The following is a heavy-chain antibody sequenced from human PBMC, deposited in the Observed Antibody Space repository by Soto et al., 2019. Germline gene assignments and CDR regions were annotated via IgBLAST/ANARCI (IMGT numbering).Heavy chain of an antibody. CDR2: IKTSGDTK. Sequence: EVQLLESGGGLVQPGGSLRLSCAASGFAFGFYEMTWVRQAPGKGWGWVSYIKTSGDTKYYADSVKGRFTISRDNARNSLYLQMNSLRAEDTAVYYCARDGYGDPYFYYGLDVWGQGTTVTVSS. CDR1: GFAFGFYE. J-gene: IGHJ6*02. V-gene: IGHV3-48*03. D-gene: IGHD4-17*01. CDR3: ARDGYGDPYFYYGLDV.